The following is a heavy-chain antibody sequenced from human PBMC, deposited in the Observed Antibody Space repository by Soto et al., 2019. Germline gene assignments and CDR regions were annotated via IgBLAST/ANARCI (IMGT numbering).Heavy chain of an antibody. CDR1: GFTFSDHY. V-gene: IGHV3-72*01. J-gene: IGHJ6*03. CDR2: TRNKANSYTT. D-gene: IGHD2-21*02. CDR3: ARNSGDPYYHYYMDV. Sequence: GGSLRLSCAASGFTFSDHYMDWVRQAPGKGLEWVGRTRNKANSYTTEYAASVKGRFTVSRDGSMDSLYLQMDSLKTEDTAVYYCARNSGDPYYHYYMDVWGKGTTVTVSS.